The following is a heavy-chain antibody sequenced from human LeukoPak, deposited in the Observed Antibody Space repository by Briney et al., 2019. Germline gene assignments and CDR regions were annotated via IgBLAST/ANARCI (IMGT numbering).Heavy chain of an antibody. CDR1: GFIFSAYA. Sequence: GGSLRLSCAASGFIFSAYAMNWVRQAPGRGLEWVSAISGSGGSTYYADSVKGRFTISRDNSKNTLYLHMNSLRAEDTAVYYCAKGGGYDYYYTDVWGKGTTVTVSS. CDR2: ISGSGGST. V-gene: IGHV3-23*01. CDR3: AKGGGYDYYYTDV. J-gene: IGHJ6*03. D-gene: IGHD6-13*01.